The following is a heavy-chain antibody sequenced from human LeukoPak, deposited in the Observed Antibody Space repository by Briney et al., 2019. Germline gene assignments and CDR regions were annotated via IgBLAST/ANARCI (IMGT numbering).Heavy chain of an antibody. CDR3: ARGYPGYIDY. V-gene: IGHV1-2*04. Sequence: GASVKVSCRASGYTFTGYSMHWVRQAPGQGLEWLGWINPNSGGTNYAQKFQGWVTMTRDTSISTAYMELSRLRSDDTAVYYCARGYPGYIDYWGQGTLVTVSS. D-gene: IGHD3-16*02. CDR1: GYTFTGYS. J-gene: IGHJ4*02. CDR2: INPNSGGT.